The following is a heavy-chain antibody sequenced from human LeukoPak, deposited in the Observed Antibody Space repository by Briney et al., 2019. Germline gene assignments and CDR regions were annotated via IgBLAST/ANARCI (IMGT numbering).Heavy chain of an antibody. Sequence: SETLSLTCTVSGGSISSSSYYWGWIRQPPGKGLEWIGSIYYSGSTYYNPSLKSRVTISVDTSKNQFSLKLSSVTAADTAVYYCASLARDSRVGFDYWGQGTLVTVSP. CDR3: ASLARDSRVGFDY. V-gene: IGHV4-39*01. CDR1: GGSISSSSYY. D-gene: IGHD3-22*01. CDR2: IYYSGST. J-gene: IGHJ4*02.